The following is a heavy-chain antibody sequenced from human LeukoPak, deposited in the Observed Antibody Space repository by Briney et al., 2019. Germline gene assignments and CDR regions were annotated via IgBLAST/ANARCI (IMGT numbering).Heavy chain of an antibody. CDR1: GFTFSNSG. CDR2: ISHDGSEK. CDR3: ATDRGWFFDN. V-gene: IGHV3-30*03. J-gene: IGHJ4*02. Sequence: GRSLRLSCVTSGFTFSNSGMHWVRQAPDTGLEWLAFISHDGSEKYFADSVKGRFTISRDNSKTTLYLQMNSLREEDTAMFYCATDRGWFFDNWGQGTLVTVAS. D-gene: IGHD2-15*01.